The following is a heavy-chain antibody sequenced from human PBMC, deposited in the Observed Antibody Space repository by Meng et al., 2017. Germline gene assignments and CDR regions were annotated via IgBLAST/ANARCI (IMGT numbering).Heavy chain of an antibody. CDR3: ARGRKKGIAYYYDSSGYYSAFDI. CDR2: INHSGST. V-gene: IGHV4-34*01. CDR1: GGSISSYY. Sequence: SETLSLTCTVSGGSISSYYWSWIRQPPGKGLEWIGEINHSGSTNYNPSLKSRVTISVDTSKNQFSLKLSSVTAADTAVYYCARGRKKGIAYYYDSSGYYSAFDIWGQGTMVTVSS. D-gene: IGHD3-22*01. J-gene: IGHJ3*02.